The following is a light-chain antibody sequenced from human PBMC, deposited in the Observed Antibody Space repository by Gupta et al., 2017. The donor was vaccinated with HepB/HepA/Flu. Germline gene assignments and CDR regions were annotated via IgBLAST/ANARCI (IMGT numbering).Light chain of an antibody. CDR3: AAWDTSLNVVV. V-gene: IGLV1-44*01. CDR2: YND. CDR1: SSNVGRNN. Sequence: QSVMTHPPPVSGTPGHRVTISCSGSSSNVGRNNVNWYQQLPGTAPKLLIYYNDERPSGVPDRISGSKSGTSASLAISGLQSEDEADYYCAAWDTSLNVVVFGGGTKLTVL. J-gene: IGLJ2*01.